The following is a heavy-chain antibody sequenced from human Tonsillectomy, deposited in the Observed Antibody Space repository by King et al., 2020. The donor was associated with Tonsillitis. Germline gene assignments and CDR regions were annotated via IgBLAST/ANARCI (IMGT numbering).Heavy chain of an antibody. D-gene: IGHD1-26*01. V-gene: IGHV3-21*01. Sequence: LVESGEGRENPGGPLRPPGAASGFTFSSYSMNWVGQAPGKGLRGVSSISSSSSYIYYADSVKGRSTISRDNAKNSLYLQMNSLRPEDTAVYYCARDAEWELLTEYFQHWGQGTLVTVSS. CDR2: ISSSSSYI. J-gene: IGHJ1*01. CDR3: ARDAEWELLTEYFQH. CDR1: GFTFSSYS.